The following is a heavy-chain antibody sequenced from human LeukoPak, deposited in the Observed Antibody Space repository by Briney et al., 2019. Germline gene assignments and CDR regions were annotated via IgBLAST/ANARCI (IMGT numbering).Heavy chain of an antibody. CDR3: ARILDAYTSFDY. J-gene: IGHJ4*02. V-gene: IGHV4-39*01. Sequence: PSETLSLTRTVSGGSISSSNYYWGWIRQPPGKGLEWIGNIYYSGSTFYNPSLKSRVTISVDTSKNQLSLKLSSVTAADTAVYYCARILDAYTSFDYWGQGTLVTVSS. CDR2: IYYSGST. D-gene: IGHD5-24*01. CDR1: GGSISSSNYY.